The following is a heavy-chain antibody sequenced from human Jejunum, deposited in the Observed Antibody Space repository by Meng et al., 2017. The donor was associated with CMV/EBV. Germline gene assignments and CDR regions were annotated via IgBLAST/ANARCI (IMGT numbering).Heavy chain of an antibody. D-gene: IGHD1-26*01. J-gene: IGHJ4*02. CDR2: FYSSDTY. Sequence: QGRRRGSGPGLVKPSETLSLTCTVSGGSINNYYWSWIRQSAGKGLEWIGRFYSSDTYNYHPSLNSRVTMSLDTSKKQFSLILSSVTAADTARYYCARGPGASTREGFDHWGLGTLVTVSS. V-gene: IGHV4-4*07. CDR3: ARGPGASTREGFDH. CDR1: GGSINNYY.